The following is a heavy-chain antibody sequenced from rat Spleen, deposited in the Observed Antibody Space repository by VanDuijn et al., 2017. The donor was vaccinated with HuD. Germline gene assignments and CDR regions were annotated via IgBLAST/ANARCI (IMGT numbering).Heavy chain of an antibody. CDR1: GFTFNNYW. J-gene: IGHJ3*01. CDR3: ARLGGLRNWFAF. V-gene: IGHV5-31*01. CDR2: ITNAAGKV. Sequence: EVQLVESDGGLVQPGRSLKLSCVASGFTFNNYWMTWIRQAPGKGLEWVASITNAAGKVYYPDSVKGRFTISRDTAQNILYLQLNRPRSEDTATYFWARLGGLRNWFAFWGQGTLVTVSS. D-gene: IGHD4-3*01.